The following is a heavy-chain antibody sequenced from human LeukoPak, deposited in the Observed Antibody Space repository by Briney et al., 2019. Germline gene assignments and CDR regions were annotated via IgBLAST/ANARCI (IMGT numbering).Heavy chain of an antibody. D-gene: IGHD6-19*01. CDR1: GFTLGDYL. Sequence: GGSLRLSCTASGFTLGDYLMSWFRQAPGKGLEWIGFISGGTTEYAASVKGRFTISRDDSTSIAYLQMNSLTTEDTAVYYCSRGSGWLSVYWGQGTLVTVSS. J-gene: IGHJ4*02. CDR3: SRGSGWLSVY. CDR2: ISGGTT. V-gene: IGHV3-49*03.